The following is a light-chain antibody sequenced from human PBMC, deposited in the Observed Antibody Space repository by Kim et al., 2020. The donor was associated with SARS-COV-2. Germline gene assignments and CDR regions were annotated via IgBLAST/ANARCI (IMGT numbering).Light chain of an antibody. V-gene: IGLV2-14*03. CDR3: TSYTSTSTLV. CDR1: SSDVGGYSF. J-gene: IGLJ2*01. Sequence: GQSITISCTGTSSDVGGYSFVSWYQQQPGKAPKLIIYDVSHRPSGVSNRFSGSKSGNRASLTIFGLQAEDEADYYCTSYTSTSTLVFGGGTQLTVL. CDR2: DVS.